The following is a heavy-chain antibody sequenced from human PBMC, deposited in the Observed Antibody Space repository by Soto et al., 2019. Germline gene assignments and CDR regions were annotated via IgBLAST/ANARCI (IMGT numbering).Heavy chain of an antibody. CDR1: GYTLTELS. J-gene: IGHJ3*02. V-gene: IGHV1-24*01. CDR3: ATPKAYCGGDCYSSTGAFDI. D-gene: IGHD2-21*02. CDR2: FDPEDGET. Sequence: ASVKVSCKVSGYTLTELSMHWVRQAPGKGLEWMGGFDPEDGETIYAQKFQGRVTMTEDTSTDTAYMELSSLRSEDTAVYYCATPKAYCGGDCYSSTGAFDIWGQGTMVTVSS.